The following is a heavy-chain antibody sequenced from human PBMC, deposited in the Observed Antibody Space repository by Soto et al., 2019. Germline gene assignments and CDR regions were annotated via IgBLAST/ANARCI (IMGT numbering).Heavy chain of an antibody. CDR1: GYTFSTYA. CDR3: ARDGSSGYYDDYYYGMDV. CDR2: INPDNGKT. D-gene: IGHD3-22*01. J-gene: IGHJ6*02. V-gene: IGHV1-18*01. Sequence: VQLVQSGGEVKKPGASVKVSCKSSGYTFSTYAISWVRQAPGQGLEWMGWINPDNGKTNYAQRFQGRVTMTTDTSTKTVYMELKSLRSDDTAMYFCARDGSSGYYDDYYYGMDVWGQGTTVTVSS.